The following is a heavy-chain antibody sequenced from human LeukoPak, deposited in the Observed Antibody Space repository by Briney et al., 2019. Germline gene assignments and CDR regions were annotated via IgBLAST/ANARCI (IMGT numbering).Heavy chain of an antibody. D-gene: IGHD2-2*01. V-gene: IGHV3-53*01. Sequence: GGSLRLSCAASGFTVSSDYMNWVRQAPGKALEWVSVIYSDGGIYYADSVKGRFTISRDNSKNTLYLQMNSLRVEDTAVYYCAKDRDQRTQFYYYYYGMDVWGQGTTVTVSS. CDR2: IYSDGGI. CDR3: AKDRDQRTQFYYYYYGMDV. J-gene: IGHJ6*02. CDR1: GFTVSSDY.